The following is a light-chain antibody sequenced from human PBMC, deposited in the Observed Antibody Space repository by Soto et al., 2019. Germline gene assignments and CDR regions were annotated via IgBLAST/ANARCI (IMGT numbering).Light chain of an antibody. CDR3: XXXXKFPYT. J-gene: IGKJ2*01. CDR2: KAS. V-gene: IGKV1-5*03. CDR1: QSISAW. Sequence: DIQMTQSPSTLSASVEDRVTITCRASQSISAWLAWYQQKPGKAPKLLVYKASTLETGVPSRFSGSGSGTEFTLTISSLQPXXXXXXXXXXXXKFPYTFGQGTKLEIK.